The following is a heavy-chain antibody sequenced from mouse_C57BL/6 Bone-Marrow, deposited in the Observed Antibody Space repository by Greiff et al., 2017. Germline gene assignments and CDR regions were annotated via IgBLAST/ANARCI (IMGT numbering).Heavy chain of an antibody. J-gene: IGHJ2*01. CDR3: ARHGGLRPLDY. V-gene: IGHV5-6*01. Sequence: EVKVVESGGDLVKPGGSLKLSCAAPGFTFSSYGMSWFRQTPDKRLEWVATISSGGSYTYYPDSVKGRFTISRDNAKNTLYLQMSSLKSEDTAMYYCARHGGLRPLDYWGQGTTLTVSS. CDR1: GFTFSSYG. D-gene: IGHD2-4*01. CDR2: ISSGGSYT.